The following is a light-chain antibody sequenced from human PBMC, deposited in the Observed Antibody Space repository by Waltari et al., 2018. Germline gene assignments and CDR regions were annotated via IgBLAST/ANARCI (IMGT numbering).Light chain of an antibody. J-gene: IGLJ1*01. CDR2: EVT. V-gene: IGLV2-14*01. CDR3: SSYTRRNTPSSV. CDR1: SSDIGGYDY. Sequence: QSALTQPASVSGSPGQSITISCTGTSSDIGGYDYVSWYQQHPGKAPKLWIYEVTNRPSGVSNRFSGSKSGNTASLAISGLQPEDEADYYCSSYTRRNTPSSVFGTGTQVTVL.